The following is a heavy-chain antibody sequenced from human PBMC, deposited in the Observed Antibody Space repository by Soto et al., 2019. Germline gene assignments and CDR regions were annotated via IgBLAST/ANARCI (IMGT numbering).Heavy chain of an antibody. V-gene: IGHV3-33*01. CDR1: GFTFSSYG. Sequence: GGSLRLSCAASGFTFSSYGMHWVRQAPGKGLEWVAVIWYDGSNKYYADSVKGRFTISRDNSKNTLYLQMNSLRAEDTAVYYCARGLMYSSSWYTHLFDYWGQGTLVTVSS. J-gene: IGHJ4*02. CDR2: IWYDGSNK. D-gene: IGHD6-13*01. CDR3: ARGLMYSSSWYTHLFDY.